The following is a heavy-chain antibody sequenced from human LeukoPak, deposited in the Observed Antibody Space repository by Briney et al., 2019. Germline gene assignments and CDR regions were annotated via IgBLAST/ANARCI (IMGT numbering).Heavy chain of an antibody. V-gene: IGHV3-48*03. CDR1: GFTFSDYG. CDR2: ISTGGSGI. Sequence: TGGSLRLSCAVSGFTFSDYGMNWVRQAPGKGLEWVSYISTGGSGICYADSVKGRFTISRDNAKNSLYLQMDSLRAEDTAVYYCARDRSGWYYFDYWGQGTLVTVSS. D-gene: IGHD6-19*01. CDR3: ARDRSGWYYFDY. J-gene: IGHJ4*02.